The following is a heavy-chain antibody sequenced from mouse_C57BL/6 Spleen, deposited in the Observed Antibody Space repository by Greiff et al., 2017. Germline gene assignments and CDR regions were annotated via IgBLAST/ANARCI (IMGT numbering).Heavy chain of an antibody. CDR2: INPNNGGT. D-gene: IGHD2-2*01. CDR3: ARRYGYERYYSMDY. J-gene: IGHJ4*01. CDR1: GYTFTDYN. V-gene: IGHV1-18*01. Sequence: VQLQQSGPELVKPGASVKIPCKASGYTFTDYNMDWVKQSHGKSLEWIGDINPNNGGTIYNQKFKGKATLTVDKSSSTAYMELRSLTSEDTAVYYCARRYGYERYYSMDYWGQGTSVTVSS.